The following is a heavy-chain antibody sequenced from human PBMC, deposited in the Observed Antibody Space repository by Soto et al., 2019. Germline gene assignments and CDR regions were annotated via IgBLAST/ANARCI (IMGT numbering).Heavy chain of an antibody. CDR2: INHSGST. J-gene: IGHJ5*02. CDR3: ARGGGYCSGGSCKTKYNWFDP. CDR1: GGSFSGYY. V-gene: IGHV4-34*01. Sequence: QVQLQQWGAGLLKPSETLSLTCAVYGGSFSGYYWSWIRQPPGKGLEWLGEINHSGSTNYNPSLTSRVTISVDTSKKQFSLKLSSGTAADTAVYYCARGGGYCSGGSCKTKYNWFDPWGQETLVTVSS. D-gene: IGHD2-15*01.